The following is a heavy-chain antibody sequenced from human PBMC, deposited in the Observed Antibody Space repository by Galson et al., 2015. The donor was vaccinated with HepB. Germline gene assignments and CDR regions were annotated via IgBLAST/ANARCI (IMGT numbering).Heavy chain of an antibody. Sequence: SLRLSCAASGFTFSSYAMSWVRQAPGKGLESVSAISGSGGSTYYADSVKGRFTISRDNSKNTLYLQMNSLRAEDTAVYYCARMGELDFWSGYWGGPKYNWFDPWGQGTLVTVSS. V-gene: IGHV3-23*01. J-gene: IGHJ5*02. D-gene: IGHD3-3*01. CDR1: GFTFSSYA. CDR2: ISGSGGST. CDR3: ARMGELDFWSGYWGGPKYNWFDP.